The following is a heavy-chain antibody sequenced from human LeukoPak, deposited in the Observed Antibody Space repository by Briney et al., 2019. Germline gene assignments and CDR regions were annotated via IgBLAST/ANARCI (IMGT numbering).Heavy chain of an antibody. Sequence: PSETLSLTCAVSGDSITSSNWWTWVRQPPGKGLEWIGEIYHSGSANYNPSPQSRVTMSVDKSKNLFSLKLTSVTAADTAMYYCARIYCGSSSCYYFDYWGQGILVTVSS. D-gene: IGHD2-2*01. CDR1: GDSITSSNW. CDR2: IYHSGSA. J-gene: IGHJ4*02. V-gene: IGHV4/OR15-8*01. CDR3: ARIYCGSSSCYYFDY.